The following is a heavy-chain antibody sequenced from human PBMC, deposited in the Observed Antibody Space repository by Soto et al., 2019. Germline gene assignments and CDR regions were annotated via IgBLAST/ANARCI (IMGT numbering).Heavy chain of an antibody. J-gene: IGHJ5*02. D-gene: IGHD1-26*01. CDR3: AGATTLYNWFDP. V-gene: IGHV4-59*08. CDR1: GGSISSYY. CDR2: IYYSGTT. Sequence: QVQLQESGPGLVKPSETLSLTCIVSGGSISSYYWSWIRQPPGKGLEWIGYIYYSGTTNYNPSLKSRVTISVDTSKNQFSLKLSSVTAADTAVYYCAGATTLYNWFDPWGQGTLVTVSS.